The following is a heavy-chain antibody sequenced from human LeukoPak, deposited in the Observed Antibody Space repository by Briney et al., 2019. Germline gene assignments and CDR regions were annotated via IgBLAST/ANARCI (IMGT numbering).Heavy chain of an antibody. CDR1: GFTFSSDW. Sequence: GGSLRLSCVASGFTFSSDWMTWGRQAPGKGLEWVANIKQDGSEKHYVDSVKGRFTISRDNAKNSLYLQMNSLRAEDTAVYYCARFYRRDGYSYFDYWGQGTLVAVSS. V-gene: IGHV3-7*01. CDR2: IKQDGSEK. D-gene: IGHD5-24*01. J-gene: IGHJ4*02. CDR3: ARFYRRDGYSYFDY.